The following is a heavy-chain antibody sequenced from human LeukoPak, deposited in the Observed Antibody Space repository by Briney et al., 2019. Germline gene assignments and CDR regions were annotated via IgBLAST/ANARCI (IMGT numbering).Heavy chain of an antibody. Sequence: QTLSLTCAVSGDSVSSNSGAWNWIRQSPARGLEWLGKTYFRSKWYTDYAVSVKSRLTINADPSKNQFSLQLKSVTPDDTAVYFCARDNSAYDVGFFDYWGQGIMATVSS. CDR2: TYFRSKWYT. D-gene: IGHD5-12*01. CDR1: GDSVSSNSGA. CDR3: ARDNSAYDVGFFDY. J-gene: IGHJ4*02. V-gene: IGHV6-1*01.